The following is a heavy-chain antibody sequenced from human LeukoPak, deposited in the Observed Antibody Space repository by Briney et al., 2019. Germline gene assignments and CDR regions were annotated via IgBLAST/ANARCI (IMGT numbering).Heavy chain of an antibody. CDR2: IYYSGST. CDR3: ARIDCSGGSCYSFH. CDR1: GGSISSSSYY. V-gene: IGHV4-39*01. Sequence: SETLSLTCTVSGGSISSSSYYWGWIRQPPGKGLGWIGSIYYSGSTYYNPSLKSRVTISVDTSKNSLYLQMNSLRAEDTAVYYCARIDCSGGSCYSFHWGQGTLVTVSS. D-gene: IGHD2-15*01. J-gene: IGHJ4*02.